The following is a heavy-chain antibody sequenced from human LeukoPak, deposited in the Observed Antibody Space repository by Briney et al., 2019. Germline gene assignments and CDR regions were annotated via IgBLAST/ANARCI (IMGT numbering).Heavy chain of an antibody. CDR2: ISSSGSTI. Sequence: GGSLRLSCAVSGFTFSDYYMSWIRPAPGRGLGWVSYISSSGSTIYYADSVKGLFTIARDNAKNSLYLQMNSLRAEDTAVYYCARVPTVTSTHDAFDIWGQGTMVTVSS. CDR1: GFTFSDYY. J-gene: IGHJ3*02. D-gene: IGHD4-17*01. CDR3: ARVPTVTSTHDAFDI. V-gene: IGHV3-11*01.